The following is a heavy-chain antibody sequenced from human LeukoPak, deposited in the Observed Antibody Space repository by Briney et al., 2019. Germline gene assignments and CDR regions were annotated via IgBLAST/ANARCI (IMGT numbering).Heavy chain of an antibody. Sequence: SETLSLTCAVYGGSFSGYYWSWIRQPPGKGLEWIGEINHSGSTNYNPSLKSRVTISVDTSKNQFSLKLSSVTAADTAVYYCARSSRAARGSRYFFWGQGTLVTVSS. CDR3: ARSSRAARGSRYFF. CDR2: INHSGST. J-gene: IGHJ4*02. CDR1: GGSFSGYY. D-gene: IGHD6-13*01. V-gene: IGHV4-34*01.